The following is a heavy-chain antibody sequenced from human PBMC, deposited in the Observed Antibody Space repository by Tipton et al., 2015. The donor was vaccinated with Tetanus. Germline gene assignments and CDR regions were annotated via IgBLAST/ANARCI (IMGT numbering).Heavy chain of an antibody. D-gene: IGHD6-13*01. Sequence: TLSLTCTVSGGSISSYYWSWIRQPPGKGLEWIGYIYYSGSTNYNPSLKSRVTISVDTSKNQFSLRLSSVTAADTAVYYCARGYLLPGIAAAGTPAEYFQHWGQGTLVTVSS. V-gene: IGHV4-59*01. CDR1: GGSISSYY. J-gene: IGHJ1*01. CDR3: ARGYLLPGIAAAGTPAEYFQH. CDR2: IYYSGST.